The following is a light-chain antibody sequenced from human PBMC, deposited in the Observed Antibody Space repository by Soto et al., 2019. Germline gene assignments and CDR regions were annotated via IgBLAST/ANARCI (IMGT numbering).Light chain of an antibody. CDR1: QSVSSN. J-gene: IGKJ1*01. CDR2: GAS. Sequence: EIVMTQSPATLSVSPGERATLSCRASQSVSSNLAWYQQKPGQAPRLLIYGASTRATRIPARFSGSGSGTDFTLTISSLMSAAFAVYYCQQYKNWLRTFGQGTKVEIK. CDR3: QQYKNWLRT. V-gene: IGKV3-15*01.